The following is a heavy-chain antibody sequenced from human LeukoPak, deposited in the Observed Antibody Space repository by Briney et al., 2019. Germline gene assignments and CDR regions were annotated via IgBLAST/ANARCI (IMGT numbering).Heavy chain of an antibody. V-gene: IGHV3-15*01. CDR2: IKSKTDGGTT. J-gene: IGHJ6*03. CDR3: ARDRVYYYDSSGSYYYYMDV. Sequence: GGSLRLSCAASGFTFSNAWMSWVRQAPGKGLEWVGRIKSKTDGGTTDYAAPVKGRFSISRDDSKNTLYLQMNSLKTEDTAVYYCARDRVYYYDSSGSYYYYMDVWGKGTTVTVSS. CDR1: GFTFSNAW. D-gene: IGHD3-22*01.